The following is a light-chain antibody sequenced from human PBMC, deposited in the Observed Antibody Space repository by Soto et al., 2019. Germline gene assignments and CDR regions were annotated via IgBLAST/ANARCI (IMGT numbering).Light chain of an antibody. CDR1: QDIINY. CDR2: DAS. V-gene: IGKV1-33*01. J-gene: IGKJ4*01. Sequence: DIQMTQSPSSLSASVGDIVTITCQASQDIINYLNWYHQKPGKAPKLLIYDASNLETGVPSRFSGSGSGTDFTFTISSLQPEDIATYYCQQYDNPPLTFGGGTKVDIK. CDR3: QQYDNPPLT.